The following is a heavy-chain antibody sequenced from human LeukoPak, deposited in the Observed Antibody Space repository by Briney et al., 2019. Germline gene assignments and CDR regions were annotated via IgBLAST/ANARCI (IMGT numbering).Heavy chain of an antibody. CDR1: GFTFSNYA. D-gene: IGHD4-17*01. J-gene: IGHJ1*01. CDR2: ITGSGGNR. Sequence: AGGSLRLSCAGSGFTFSNYAMIWVRQAPGKGLEWVPAITGSGGNRFYAGSVKGRFTISRDNSKNTLYLQMSSLRGDDTAVYYCAKDPNGDYIGAFDFQRWGQGTQVTVSS. CDR3: AKDPNGDYIGAFDFQR. V-gene: IGHV3-23*01.